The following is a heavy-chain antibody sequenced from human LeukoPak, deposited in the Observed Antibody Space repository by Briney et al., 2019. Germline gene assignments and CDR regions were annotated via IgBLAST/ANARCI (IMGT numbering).Heavy chain of an antibody. CDR1: GGSITSYY. D-gene: IGHD3-16*01. J-gene: IGHJ5*02. Sequence: SETLSLTCTVSGGSITSYYWSWIRQPPGKGLEWIGYIFHSGSTNYNPSLKNRVTISVDTSKNQFSLKLSSVTAADTAVYYCARHRPGERRFDPWGQGTLVTVSS. CDR2: IFHSGST. CDR3: ARHRPGERRFDP. V-gene: IGHV4-59*01.